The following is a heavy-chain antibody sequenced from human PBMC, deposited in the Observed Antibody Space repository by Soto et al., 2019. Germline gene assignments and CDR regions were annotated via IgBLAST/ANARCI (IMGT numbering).Heavy chain of an antibody. Sequence: GGSLRLSCAASGFTFSSYAMHWVRQAPGKGLEWVAVISYDGSNKYYADSVKGRFTISRDNSKNTLYLQMNSLRAEDTAVYYCARDDCSGGSCLYYYYYGMDVWGQGTTVTVSS. CDR3: ARDDCSGGSCLYYYYYGMDV. CDR1: GFTFSSYA. V-gene: IGHV3-30-3*01. D-gene: IGHD2-15*01. J-gene: IGHJ6*02. CDR2: ISYDGSNK.